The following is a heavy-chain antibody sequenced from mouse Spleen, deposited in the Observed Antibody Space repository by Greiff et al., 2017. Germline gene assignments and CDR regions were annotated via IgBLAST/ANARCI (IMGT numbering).Heavy chain of an antibody. V-gene: IGHV1-76*01. CDR1: GYTFTDYY. J-gene: IGHJ4*01. D-gene: IGHD3-1*01. Sequence: VQLQQSGAELVRPGASVKLSCKASGYTFTDYYINWVKQRPGQGLEWIARIYPGSGNTYYNEKFKGKATLTAEKSSSTAYMQLSSLTSEDSAVYFCARRATYAMDYWGQGTSVTVSS. CDR3: ARRATYAMDY. CDR2: IYPGSGNT.